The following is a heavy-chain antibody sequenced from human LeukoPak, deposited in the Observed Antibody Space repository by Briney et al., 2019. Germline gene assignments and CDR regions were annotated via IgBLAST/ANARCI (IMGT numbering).Heavy chain of an antibody. Sequence: PPETLSLTCTVSGGSISSYYWSWIRQPPGKGLEWIGYIYYSGSTNYNPSLKSRVTISVDTSKNQFSLKLSSVTAADTAVYYCTRDRYSSSRPYSGSYYYYYYMDVWGTGTTVTVSS. V-gene: IGHV4-59*01. J-gene: IGHJ6*03. CDR3: TRDRYSSSRPYSGSYYYYYYMDV. D-gene: IGHD6-13*01. CDR1: GGSISSYY. CDR2: IYYSGST.